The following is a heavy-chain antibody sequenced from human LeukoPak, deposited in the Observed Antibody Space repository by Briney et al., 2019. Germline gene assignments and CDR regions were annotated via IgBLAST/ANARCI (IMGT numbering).Heavy chain of an antibody. CDR2: IYYDDDK. D-gene: IGHD3-3*01. V-gene: IGHV2-5*04. CDR1: GVSLSTSGVA. J-gene: IGHJ4*02. CDR3: VKPPRSGYYTAFFN. Sequence: GSGPTLIHPTPALTLTFNFSGVSLSTSGVAVGWVRQSPGKALEWLAIIYYDDDKNYSPSLKRRLTITKDSQKNQVVLTITDVDPTERRTYIGVKPPRSGYYTAFFNWGQGTLVTVSS.